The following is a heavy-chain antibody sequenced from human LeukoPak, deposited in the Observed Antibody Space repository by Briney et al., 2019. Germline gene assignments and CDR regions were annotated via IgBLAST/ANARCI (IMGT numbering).Heavy chain of an antibody. CDR2: INHSGST. CDR1: GGSFSGYY. V-gene: IGHV4-34*01. CDR3: ARDCYNSNERRDDAFDI. J-gene: IGHJ3*02. D-gene: IGHD1-20*01. Sequence: SETLSLTCAVYGGSFSGYYWSWIRQPPGKGLEWIGEINHSGSTNYNPSLKSRVTISVDTSKNQFSLKLNSVTAADTAVYYCARDCYNSNERRDDAFDIWGQGTLVAVSS.